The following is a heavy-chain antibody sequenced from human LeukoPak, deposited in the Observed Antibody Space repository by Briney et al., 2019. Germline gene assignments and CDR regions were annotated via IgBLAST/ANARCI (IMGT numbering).Heavy chain of an antibody. D-gene: IGHD6-19*01. V-gene: IGHV6-1*01. CDR1: GDSVPSNSAA. CDR3: ARELSVYSSGWYYFDY. CDR2: TYYRSKWYN. J-gene: IGHJ4*02. Sequence: SQTLSLTCAISGDSVPSNSAAWNWIRQSPSRGLEWLGRTYYRSKWYNDYAVSVKSRITINPDTSKNQFSLQLNSVTPEDTAVYYCARELSVYSSGWYYFDYWGQGTLVTVSS.